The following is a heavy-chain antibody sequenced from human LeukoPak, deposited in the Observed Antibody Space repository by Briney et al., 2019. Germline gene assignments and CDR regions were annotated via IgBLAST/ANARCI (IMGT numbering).Heavy chain of an antibody. CDR1: GFTFTTYW. CDR2: IKQDGTEK. D-gene: IGHD4-17*01. V-gene: IGHV3-7*03. Sequence: GGSLRLSCAASGFTFTTYWMSWVRQAPGKGLEWVANIKQDGTEKYYVDSVKGRFTISRDNAKNSQYLQVNSLRVEDTALYYCARAQTYGDSRLLLDYWGQGTLATVSS. J-gene: IGHJ4*02. CDR3: ARAQTYGDSRLLLDY.